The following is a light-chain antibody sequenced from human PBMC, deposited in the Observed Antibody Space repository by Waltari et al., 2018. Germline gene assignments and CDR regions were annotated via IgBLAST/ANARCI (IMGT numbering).Light chain of an antibody. CDR2: LAS. CDR1: QTILYSTNNRNY. J-gene: IGKJ5*01. Sequence: DIVMTQSPDSLAVSLGERAPINCKSSQTILYSTNNRNYLAWYQQKPGQPPKLLISLASTRESGVLDRFSGSGSETDFTLTISTLQPEDVAVYYCQQYYSPPLTFGQGTRLEI. V-gene: IGKV4-1*01. CDR3: QQYYSPPLT.